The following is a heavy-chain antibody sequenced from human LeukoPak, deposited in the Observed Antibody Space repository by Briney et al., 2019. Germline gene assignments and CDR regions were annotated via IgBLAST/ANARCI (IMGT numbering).Heavy chain of an antibody. Sequence: ASVKVSCKASSYSFTSYGISWVRQAPGQGLEWMGWISAYNGNTNYAQKLQGRVTMTTDTSTSTAYMELRSLRSDDTAVYYCASSHYSGGYYYYMDVWGKGTTVTVSS. J-gene: IGHJ6*03. CDR3: ASSHYSGGYYYYMDV. CDR1: SYSFTSYG. D-gene: IGHD4-11*01. V-gene: IGHV1-18*01. CDR2: ISAYNGNT.